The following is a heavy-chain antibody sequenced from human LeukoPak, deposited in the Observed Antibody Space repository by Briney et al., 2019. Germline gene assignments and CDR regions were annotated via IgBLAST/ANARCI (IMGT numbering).Heavy chain of an antibody. CDR3: ARDNVLRSADAFDT. J-gene: IGHJ3*02. Sequence: ASVKVSCKASGYTFTSYDINWVRQATGQGLEWMGWTNPNSGNTGYAQKLQGRVTMTTDTSTSTAYMELRSLRSDDTAVYYCARDNVLRSADAFDTWGQGTMVTVSS. CDR1: GYTFTSYD. D-gene: IGHD3-3*01. V-gene: IGHV1-8*01. CDR2: TNPNSGNT.